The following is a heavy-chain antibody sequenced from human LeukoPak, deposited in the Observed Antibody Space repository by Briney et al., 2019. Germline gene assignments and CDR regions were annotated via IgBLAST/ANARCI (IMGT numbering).Heavy chain of an antibody. J-gene: IGHJ4*02. CDR1: GGSISSSSNY. CDR2: IYYSGST. D-gene: IGHD1-26*01. V-gene: IGHV4-39*07. CDR3: ARLLSGSLLDY. Sequence: SETLSLTRTVSGGSISSSSNYWGWIRQPPGKGLEWIGTIYYSGSTNYNPSLKSRVTISVDTSKNQFSLKLSSVTAADTAVYYCARLLSGSLLDYWGQGTLVTVSS.